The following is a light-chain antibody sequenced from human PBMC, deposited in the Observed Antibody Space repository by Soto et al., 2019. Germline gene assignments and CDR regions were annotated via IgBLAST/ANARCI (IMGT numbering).Light chain of an antibody. V-gene: IGKV3-20*01. J-gene: IGKJ4*01. CDR3: QQHGTSPI. CDR2: GAS. CDR1: QAVSSIL. Sequence: EVVLTQSPGTLSLSPGERATLSCRASQAVSSILLAWYQQKPGQAPRLLIYGASCRATGIPDRFSGSGSGTDFTLTVSRLEPEDFAVYYCQQHGTSPIFGGGTKVEIK.